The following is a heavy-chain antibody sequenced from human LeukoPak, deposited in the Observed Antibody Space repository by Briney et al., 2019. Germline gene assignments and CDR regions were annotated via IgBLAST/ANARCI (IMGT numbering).Heavy chain of an antibody. V-gene: IGHV3-53*01. D-gene: IGHD4-17*01. CDR2: IYSGGST. CDR1: GFTVSSNY. CDR3: AREGATTVTPSDAFDI. J-gene: IGHJ3*02. Sequence: GGTLRLSCAASGFTVSSNYMSWVRQAPGKGLEWVSVIYSGGSTYYADSVKGRFTISRDNSKNTLYLQMNSLRAEDTAVYYCAREGATTVTPSDAFDIWGQGTMVTVSS.